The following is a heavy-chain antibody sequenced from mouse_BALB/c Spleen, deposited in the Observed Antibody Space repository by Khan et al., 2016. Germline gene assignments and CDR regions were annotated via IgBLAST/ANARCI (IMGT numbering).Heavy chain of an antibody. CDR3: SRGNGQSYYFDY. Sequence: IQLVQSGPELVKPGASVRMSCKASGYRFTDYIIHWMKQKPGQGLDWIGYINTYNGEPKDNEKFKGQATLTSDKSSNTAYLELSSLTSEDSAVYFCSRGNGQSYYFDYWGQGNTLTVSS. CDR1: GYRFTDYI. V-gene: IGHV1S136*01. D-gene: IGHD3-1*01. CDR2: INTYNGEP. J-gene: IGHJ2*01.